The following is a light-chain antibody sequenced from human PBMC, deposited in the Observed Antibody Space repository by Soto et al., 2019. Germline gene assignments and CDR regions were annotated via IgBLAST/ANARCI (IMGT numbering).Light chain of an antibody. J-gene: IGKJ1*01. CDR2: AAS. CDR1: QSISSY. Sequence: DIQMTQSPSTLSASVGDEVTITCRASQSISSYLNWYQQKPGKAPKLLIYAASTLQSGVPSRFSGSGSGTDFTLTISCLQSEDFAVYYCQQYNNWPWTFGQGTKVDIK. V-gene: IGKV1-39*01. CDR3: QQYNNWPWT.